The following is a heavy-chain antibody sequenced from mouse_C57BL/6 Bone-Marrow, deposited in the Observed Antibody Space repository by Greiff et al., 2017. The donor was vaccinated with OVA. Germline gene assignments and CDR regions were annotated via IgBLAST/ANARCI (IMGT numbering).Heavy chain of an antibody. CDR2: IYPGSGNT. CDR3: ARAIYDHYLDY. D-gene: IGHD2-3*01. V-gene: IGHV1-76*01. CDR1: GYTFTDYY. Sequence: VQLQQSGAELVRPGASVKLSCKASGYTFTDYYINWVKQRPGQGLEWIARIYPGSGNTYYNEKFKGKATLTAEKSSSTAYMQLSSLTSEDSAVYFCARAIYDHYLDYWGQGTTLTVSS. J-gene: IGHJ2*01.